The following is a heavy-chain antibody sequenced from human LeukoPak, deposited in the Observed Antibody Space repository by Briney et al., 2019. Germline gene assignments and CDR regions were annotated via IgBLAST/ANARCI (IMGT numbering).Heavy chain of an antibody. D-gene: IGHD1-26*01. CDR2: INHSGSA. CDR1: GGSISSYY. V-gene: IGHV4-34*01. J-gene: IGHJ4*02. CDR3: ATRSTTGN. Sequence: SETLSLTCTVSGGSISSYYWSWIRQPPGKGLEWIGEINHSGSANYNPPLKSRVTISVDTSKNQFSLKLSSVTAADTAVYYCATRSTTGNWGQGTLVTVSS.